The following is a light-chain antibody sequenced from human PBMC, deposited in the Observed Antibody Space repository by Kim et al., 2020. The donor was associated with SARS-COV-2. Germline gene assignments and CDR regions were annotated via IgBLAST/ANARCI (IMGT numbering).Light chain of an antibody. V-gene: IGKV1-5*03. J-gene: IGKJ1*01. Sequence: SSSLGARVTSTGRASQSLGGWLAWYQQRPGKAPKLLIYKASTLESGVPSRFSGSGSGTVFTLTISSLQPDDFATYYCYLYNSPWTFGQWTKVDIK. CDR1: QSLGGW. CDR2: KAS. CDR3: YLYNSPWT.